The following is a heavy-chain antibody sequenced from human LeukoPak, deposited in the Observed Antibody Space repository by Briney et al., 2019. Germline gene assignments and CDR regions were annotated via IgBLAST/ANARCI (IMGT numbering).Heavy chain of an antibody. Sequence: PPGPTFNTHTKHPHPQPPNNAPAWDSRINSDGSSTTYADSVKGRFTISRDNARNTLYLQKNSLGAEDTAVYYCARGKMTIYMSDYWGQGTLVTVSS. J-gene: IGHJ4*02. CDR3: ARGKMTIYMSDY. CDR1: GPTFNTHT. D-gene: IGHD4/OR15-4a*01. CDR2: INSDGSST. V-gene: IGHV3-74*01.